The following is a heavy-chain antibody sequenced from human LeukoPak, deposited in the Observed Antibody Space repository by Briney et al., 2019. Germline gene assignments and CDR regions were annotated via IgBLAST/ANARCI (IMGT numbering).Heavy chain of an antibody. V-gene: IGHV4-38-2*02. CDR2: IYYSGST. J-gene: IGHJ5*02. CDR1: GYSISSGYY. D-gene: IGHD1-7*01. CDR3: ARGSPGTTPSDWFDP. Sequence: SETLSLTCTVSGYSISSGYYWGWIRQPPGKGLEWIGSIYYSGSTYYNPSLKSRVTISVDTSKNQFSLKLSSVTAADTAVYYCARGSPGTTPSDWFDPWGQGTLVTVSS.